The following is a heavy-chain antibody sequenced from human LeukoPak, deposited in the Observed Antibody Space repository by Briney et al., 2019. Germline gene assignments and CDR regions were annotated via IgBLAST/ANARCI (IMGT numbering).Heavy chain of an antibody. CDR2: ISAYNGNT. CDR1: GYTFTSYG. CDR3: ARDPSMTWYFDL. V-gene: IGHV1-18*01. J-gene: IGHJ2*01. Sequence: ASVKVSCKASGYTFTSYGISWVRQAPGQGLEWMGWISAYNGNTNYAQKLQGRVTMTTDTSTSTAYMELRSVRSDDTAVYYCARDPSMTWYFDLWGRGTLVTVSS. D-gene: IGHD2-8*01.